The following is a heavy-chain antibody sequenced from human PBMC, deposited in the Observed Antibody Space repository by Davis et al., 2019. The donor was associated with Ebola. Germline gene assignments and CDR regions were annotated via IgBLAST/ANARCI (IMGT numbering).Heavy chain of an antibody. V-gene: IGHV3-21*01. Sequence: GGSLRLSCAASGFTFGSYGMNWVRQAPGKGLEWVSSITSSSGYIYYADSVKGRFTISRDNAKNSLYLQMNSLRDEDTAVYYCARRYYYDSGGYYYHFDSWGQGTLVTVSS. J-gene: IGHJ4*02. D-gene: IGHD3-22*01. CDR3: ARRYYYDSGGYYYHFDS. CDR2: ITSSSGYI. CDR1: GFTFGSYG.